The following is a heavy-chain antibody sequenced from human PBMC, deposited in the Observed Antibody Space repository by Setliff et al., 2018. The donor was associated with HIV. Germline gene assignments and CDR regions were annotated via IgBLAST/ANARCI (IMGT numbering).Heavy chain of an antibody. CDR2: VRSKKDGGTI. CDR1: GFFFTNAW. J-gene: IGHJ4*01. D-gene: IGHD6-19*01. Sequence: PGGSLRLSCAARGFFFTNAWMSWVRRAPGRGPEWVGRVRSKKDGGTIDYAAPVKGRFTISRDDSKSTLFLQMNSLITDDTAVYYCATERIGVAGPGYFAYLGPGTLVTV. V-gene: IGHV3-15*01. CDR3: ATERIGVAGPGYFAY.